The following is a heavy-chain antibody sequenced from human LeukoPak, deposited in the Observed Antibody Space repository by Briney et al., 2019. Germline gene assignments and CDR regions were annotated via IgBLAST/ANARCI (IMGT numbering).Heavy chain of an antibody. Sequence: GGSLRLSCAASGFTFSDYYMSWIRQAPGKGLEWVSAISGSGGSTYYADSVKGRFTISRDNSKNTLYLQMNSLRAEDTAVYYCAKILGITGTSHYFDYWGQGTLVTVSS. V-gene: IGHV3-23*01. CDR1: GFTFSDYY. CDR2: ISGSGGST. D-gene: IGHD1-7*01. J-gene: IGHJ4*02. CDR3: AKILGITGTSHYFDY.